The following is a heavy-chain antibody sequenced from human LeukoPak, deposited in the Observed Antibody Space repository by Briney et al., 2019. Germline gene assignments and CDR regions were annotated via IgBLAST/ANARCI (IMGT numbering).Heavy chain of an antibody. V-gene: IGHV1-8*01. J-gene: IGHJ6*03. CDR1: GNTFTSYD. D-gene: IGHD5-12*01. CDR3: ARGPATIPDYYMDV. CDR2: MNPNSGNT. Sequence: ASVRVSCKASGNTFTSYDINWVRQATGQGLEWMGWMNPNSGNTAYAQKFEGRVTMTRDTSISTAYMEVSSLRSEDTAVYYRARGPATIPDYYMDVWGKGTTVTVSS.